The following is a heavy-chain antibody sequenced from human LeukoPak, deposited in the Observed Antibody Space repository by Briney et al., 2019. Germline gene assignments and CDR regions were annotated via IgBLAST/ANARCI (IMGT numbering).Heavy chain of an antibody. J-gene: IGHJ3*02. Sequence: PGGSLRLSCAASGFTFSSYAMSWVRQAPGKGLEWVSAISGSGGSTYYADSVKGRFTISRDNSKNTLYLQMNSLRAEDTAVYYCAKDEIGIYDILTPDAFDIWGQGTMVTVSS. CDR3: AKDEIGIYDILTPDAFDI. CDR1: GFTFSSYA. V-gene: IGHV3-23*01. CDR2: ISGSGGST. D-gene: IGHD3-9*01.